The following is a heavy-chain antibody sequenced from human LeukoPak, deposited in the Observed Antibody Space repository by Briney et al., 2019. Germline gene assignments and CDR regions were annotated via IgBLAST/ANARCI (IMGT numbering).Heavy chain of an antibody. CDR3: AKALYYYGSGSYSYYFDY. CDR2: ICGSGGST. J-gene: IGHJ4*02. CDR1: GFTFSSYA. Sequence: GGSLRLSCAASGFTFSSYAMSWVRQAPGKGLEWVSAICGSGGSTYYADSVKGRFTISRDNSKNTLYLQMNSLRAEDTAVYYCAKALYYYGSGSYSYYFDYWGQGTLVTVSS. V-gene: IGHV3-23*01. D-gene: IGHD3-10*01.